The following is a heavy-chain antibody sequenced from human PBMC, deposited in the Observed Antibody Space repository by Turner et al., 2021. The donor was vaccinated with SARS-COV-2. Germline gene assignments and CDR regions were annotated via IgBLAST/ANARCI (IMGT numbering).Heavy chain of an antibody. J-gene: IGHJ4*02. CDR3: AKDGAPFLLYFGEPTFYFDY. V-gene: IGHV3-30*18. CDR1: GFTFVSYG. Sequence: QVQLVESGGGVVQPGRSLRLSCAASGFTFVSYGMHWVRQAPGKGLEWLAVISYDGSNKYYADSVKGRFTISRDNSKNTLYLQMNSLRAEDTAVYYCAKDGAPFLLYFGEPTFYFDYWGQGTLVTVSS. CDR2: ISYDGSNK. D-gene: IGHD3-10*01.